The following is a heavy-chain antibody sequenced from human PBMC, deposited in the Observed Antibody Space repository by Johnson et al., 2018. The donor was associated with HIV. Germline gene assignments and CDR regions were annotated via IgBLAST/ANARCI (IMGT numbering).Heavy chain of an antibody. J-gene: IGHJ3*02. V-gene: IGHV3-NL1*01. CDR2: IYTGGST. D-gene: IGHD1-26*01. Sequence: VQLVESGGGVVQPGGSLRLSCAASGFTFSSYGMHWVRQAPGKGLEWVSVIYTGGSTYYADSVKGRFTISRDNSKNTLYLQMNSLRAEDTAVYYCAKALGWELSIWGQGTMVTVSS. CDR3: AKALGWELSI. CDR1: GFTFSSYG.